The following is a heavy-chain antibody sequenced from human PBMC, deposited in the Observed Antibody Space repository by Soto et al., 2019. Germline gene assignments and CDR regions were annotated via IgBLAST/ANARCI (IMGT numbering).Heavy chain of an antibody. CDR3: ARAVDHYESSGDYPFDY. J-gene: IGHJ4*02. CDR1: GFTFSNYE. Sequence: GGSLRLSCTASGFTFSNYEMNWVRQSPGKGLEWVSYISGSGDTTDYADSVKGRFTISRDNAKNSLYLQTNILRAEDTAVYYCARAVDHYESSGDYPFDYSDQGTLVTVSS. CDR2: ISGSGDTT. D-gene: IGHD3-22*01. V-gene: IGHV3-48*03.